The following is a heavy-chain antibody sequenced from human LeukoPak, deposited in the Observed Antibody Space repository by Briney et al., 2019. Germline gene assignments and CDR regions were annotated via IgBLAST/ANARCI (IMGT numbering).Heavy chain of an antibody. CDR2: ISYDGSNK. V-gene: IGHV3-30*03. D-gene: IGHD6-13*01. Sequence: GGSLRLSCAASGFTFSSYGMHWVRQAPGKWLEWVAVISYDGSNKYYADSVKGRFTISRDNSKNTLYLQMNSLRAEDTAVYYCARAGPSSSWHQFDYWGQGTLVTVSS. CDR3: ARAGPSSSWHQFDY. J-gene: IGHJ4*02. CDR1: GFTFSSYG.